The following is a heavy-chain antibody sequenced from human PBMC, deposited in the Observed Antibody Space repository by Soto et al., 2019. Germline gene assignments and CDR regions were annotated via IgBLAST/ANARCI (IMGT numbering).Heavy chain of an antibody. J-gene: IGHJ4*02. Sequence: QVQLVESGGGVVQPGRSLRLSCAASGFTFSSYAMHWVRQAPGKGLEWVAVISYDGSNKYYADSVKGRFTISRDNSKNTLYLQMNSLRAEDTAVYYCARGKAWGWELAGYFDHWGQGTLVTVSS. CDR3: ARGKAWGWELAGYFDH. CDR1: GFTFSSYA. CDR2: ISYDGSNK. V-gene: IGHV3-30-3*01. D-gene: IGHD1-26*01.